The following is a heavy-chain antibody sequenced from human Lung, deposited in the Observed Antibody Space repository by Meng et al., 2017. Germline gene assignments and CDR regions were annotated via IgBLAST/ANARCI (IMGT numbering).Heavy chain of an antibody. J-gene: IGHJ4*02. CDR2: LSGGGFTT. CDR3: AKYSYGLGDYLDY. V-gene: IGHV3-23*04. D-gene: IGHD3-10*01. CDR1: GFSFSSYA. Sequence: EVQRGESGGGLVPPGGSLRLSCAASGFSFSSYAMSWVRHAPGKGLEWVSALSGGGFTTYYADSVKGRFAISRHNSKNTLYLQMNSLRAEDTALYYCAKYSYGLGDYLDYWGQGALVTVSS.